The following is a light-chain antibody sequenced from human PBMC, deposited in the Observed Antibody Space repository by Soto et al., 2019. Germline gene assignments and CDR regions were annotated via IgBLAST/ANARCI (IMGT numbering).Light chain of an antibody. CDR1: HSISGC. CDR3: QQIYAAPVT. CDR2: GAS. V-gene: IGKV1-39*01. Sequence: DIQMTQSPSSLSASVGDRVTITCRASHSISGCLHWYQQKPGKAPKLLIYGASHLQSGVPSRFNGSESGTGFILTISSLQPEDFAPYYCQQIYAAPVTFGQGTKVEIK. J-gene: IGKJ1*01.